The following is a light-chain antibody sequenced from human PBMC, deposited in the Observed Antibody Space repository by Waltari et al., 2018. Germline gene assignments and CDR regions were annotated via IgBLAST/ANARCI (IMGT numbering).Light chain of an antibody. CDR1: TLGDKY. CDR2: HDS. Sequence: SYELTQPPSVSVSPGQTASITCSGDTLGDKYACWYQQKPGQSPVLVIYHDSKRPSGIPERFSGSNAGNTATLTISGTQAMDEADYYCQAWDSSTRVFGGGTKLTVL. J-gene: IGLJ2*01. V-gene: IGLV3-1*01. CDR3: QAWDSSTRV.